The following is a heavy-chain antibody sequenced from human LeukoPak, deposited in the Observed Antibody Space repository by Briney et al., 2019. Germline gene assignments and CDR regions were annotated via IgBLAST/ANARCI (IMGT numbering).Heavy chain of an antibody. D-gene: IGHD3-10*01. Sequence: ASVKVSCKASGSTFNNYYVHWVRQAPGQGFERKGWIDPNRGATNYARKFQDGVTMTRDTSINTDYMDLSRLRPNDTAVYYCAREGGSYYGTGSYGSRFFWLNFWGQGTLVTVSS. V-gene: IGHV1-2*02. J-gene: IGHJ4*02. CDR2: IDPNRGAT. CDR1: GSTFNNYY. CDR3: AREGGSYYGTGSYGSRFFWLNF.